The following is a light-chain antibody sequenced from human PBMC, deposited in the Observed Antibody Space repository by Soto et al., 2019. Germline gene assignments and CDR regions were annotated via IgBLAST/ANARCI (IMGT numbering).Light chain of an antibody. CDR3: AARDDSLNGPGVV. CDR2: SNN. Sequence: QSVLTQPPSASGTPGQRVTISCSGSSSNIGSNTVNWYQQLPGTAPKLLIYSNNQRPSGVPDRFSGSKSGTSASLAISGLQSADEADYYCAARDDSLNGPGVVFGGGTKVTVL. V-gene: IGLV1-44*01. J-gene: IGLJ2*01. CDR1: SSNIGSNT.